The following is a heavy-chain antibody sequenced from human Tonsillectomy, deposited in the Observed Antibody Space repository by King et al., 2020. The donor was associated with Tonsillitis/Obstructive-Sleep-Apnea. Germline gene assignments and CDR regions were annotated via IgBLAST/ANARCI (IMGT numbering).Heavy chain of an antibody. CDR3: ARDQCSSTSCYGNYYYMDV. Sequence: VQLQESGPGLVKPSETLSLTCTVSGGSISSYYWSWIRQPPGKGLEGSGYIFYSRSTNYNPSLQSRVTISVDTSKNQFSLKLSSVTAADTAVYYCARDQCSSTSCYGNYYYMDVWGKGTTVTVSS. CDR1: GGSISSYY. V-gene: IGHV4-59*01. J-gene: IGHJ6*03. D-gene: IGHD2-2*01. CDR2: IFYSRST.